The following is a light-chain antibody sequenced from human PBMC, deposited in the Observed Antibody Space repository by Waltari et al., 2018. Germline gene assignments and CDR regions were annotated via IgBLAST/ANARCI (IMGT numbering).Light chain of an antibody. CDR3: CSFTSRSTWV. Sequence: QSALTQPASVSGSPGQSITISCPGTSSDVGGYNYVSWYQQHPGKVPKLLIFDVSNPPSGVSNRFSGSKSGNTASLTISGLQAEDESDYYCCSFTSRSTWVFGGGTKLTVL. CDR2: DVS. CDR1: SSDVGGYNY. J-gene: IGLJ3*02. V-gene: IGLV2-14*01.